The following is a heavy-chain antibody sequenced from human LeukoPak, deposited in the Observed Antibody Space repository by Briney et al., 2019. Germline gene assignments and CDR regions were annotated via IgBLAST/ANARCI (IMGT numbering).Heavy chain of an antibody. CDR1: GGSFSGYY. J-gene: IGHJ5*02. V-gene: IGHV4-34*01. CDR2: INHSGST. CDR3: ARGLRNGYQKVYWFDP. Sequence: PSETLSLTCAVYGGSFSGYYWSWIRQPPGKGLEWIGEINHSGSTNYNPSLKSRVTISVDTSKNQFSLKLSSVTAADTAVYYCARGLRNGYQKVYWFDPWGQGTLVTVSS. D-gene: IGHD3-22*01.